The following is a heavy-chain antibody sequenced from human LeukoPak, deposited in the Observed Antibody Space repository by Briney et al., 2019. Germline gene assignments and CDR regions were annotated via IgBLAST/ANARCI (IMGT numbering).Heavy chain of an antibody. CDR1: GGSFSGYY. V-gene: IGHV4-34*01. D-gene: IGHD2-2*02. CDR2: INHSGST. J-gene: IGHJ6*02. CDR3: ARAGYCSSTSCYRRPYYYYYGMDV. Sequence: SETLSLTCAVYGGSFSGYYWSWIRQPPGKGLEWIGEINHSGSTNYNPSLKSRVAISVDTSKNQFSLKLSSVTAADTAVYYCARAGYCSSTSCYRRPYYYYYGMDVWGQGTTVTVSS.